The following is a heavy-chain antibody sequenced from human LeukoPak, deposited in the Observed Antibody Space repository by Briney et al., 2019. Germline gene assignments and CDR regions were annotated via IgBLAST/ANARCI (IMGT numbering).Heavy chain of an antibody. Sequence: ASVKVSCKASGGTFSSYAISWVRQAPGQGLEWMGGIIPIFGTANYAQKFQGRVTITADESTSTAYMELSSLRSEDTAVYYCARAMDIVVVPAAMDYYYYYMDVWGKGTTVTVSS. J-gene: IGHJ6*03. V-gene: IGHV1-69*13. CDR2: IIPIFGTA. CDR1: GGTFSSYA. D-gene: IGHD2-2*03. CDR3: ARAMDIVVVPAAMDYYYYYMDV.